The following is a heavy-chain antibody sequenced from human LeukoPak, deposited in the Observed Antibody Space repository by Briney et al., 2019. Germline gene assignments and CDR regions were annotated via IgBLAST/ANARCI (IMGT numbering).Heavy chain of an antibody. CDR1: GGSIGNFY. CDR3: AGGGWELELDY. D-gene: IGHD4-23*01. CDR2: IYTSGST. V-gene: IGHV4-59*01. Sequence: PSETLSLTCTVTGGSIGNFYWSWIRQPPGKGLEWIGYIYTSGSTNCNPSLKSRVTMSVDTSKNRFSLKLSSVTAADTAVYYCAGGGWELELDYWGQGILVTVSS. J-gene: IGHJ4*02.